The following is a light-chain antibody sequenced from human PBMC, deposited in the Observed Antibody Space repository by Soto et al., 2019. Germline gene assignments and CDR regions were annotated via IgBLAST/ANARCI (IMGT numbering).Light chain of an antibody. V-gene: IGKV3-11*01. CDR2: DAS. Sequence: EIVLTQSPATLSLSTGERATLSCRTSQRISGYLAWYQQRPGQAPRLLIYDASNRATGIPVRFSGSGSGTDYTLTTTNLESEDFAVYYCQQRSNWPWTFGQGTKVDIK. J-gene: IGKJ1*01. CDR1: QRISGY. CDR3: QQRSNWPWT.